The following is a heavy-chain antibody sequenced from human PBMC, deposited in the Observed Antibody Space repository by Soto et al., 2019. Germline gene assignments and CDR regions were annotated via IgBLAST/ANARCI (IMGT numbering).Heavy chain of an antibody. V-gene: IGHV3-21*01. CDR1: GFTFSNYN. CDR3: ATAYGTPSSDYFYYVMDV. J-gene: IGHJ6*02. CDR2: ISSSRSSYI. D-gene: IGHD6-6*01. Sequence: RGGSLKLSYAASGFTFSNYNMNWVRQAPGEGLEWVSSISSSRSSYIWYADSVKGRFTISRDNARNSLYLQMNSLRAEDTAVYYCATAYGTPSSDYFYYVMDVWGQGTTVTVSS.